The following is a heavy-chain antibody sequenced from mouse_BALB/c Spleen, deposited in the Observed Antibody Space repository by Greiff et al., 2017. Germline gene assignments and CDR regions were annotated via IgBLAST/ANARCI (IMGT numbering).Heavy chain of an antibody. CDR3: ARDTKGFDY. D-gene: IGHD1-3*01. Sequence: VQLQQSGAELAKPGASVKMSCKASGYTFTSYWMHWVKQRPGQGLEWIGYINPSTGYTEYNQKFKDKATLTADKSSSTAYMQLSSLTSEDSAVYYCARDTKGFDYWGQGTTLTVSS. CDR1: GYTFTSYW. CDR2: INPSTGYT. J-gene: IGHJ2*01. V-gene: IGHV1-7*01.